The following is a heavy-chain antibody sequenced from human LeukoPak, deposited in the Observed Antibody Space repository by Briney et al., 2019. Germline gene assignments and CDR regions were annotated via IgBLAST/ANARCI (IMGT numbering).Heavy chain of an antibody. V-gene: IGHV3-73*01. D-gene: IGHD6-19*01. CDR3: ARGRYSSGWYEN. CDR1: GFTFSGSA. J-gene: IGHJ4*02. Sequence: GGSLRLSCAASGFTFSGSAMHWVRQASGKGLEWVGRIRSKANSYATAYAASVKGRFTISRDDSKNTAYLQMNSLKTEDTAVYYCARGRYSSGWYENWGQGTLVTVSS. CDR2: IRSKANSYAT.